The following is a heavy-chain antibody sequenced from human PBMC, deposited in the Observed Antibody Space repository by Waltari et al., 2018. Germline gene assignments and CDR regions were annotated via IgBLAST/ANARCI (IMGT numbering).Heavy chain of an antibody. CDR1: GGTFSSYT. CDR2: IIPILGIA. V-gene: IGHV1-69*08. D-gene: IGHD3-16*01. J-gene: IGHJ4*02. CDR3: AREIWVGNYLDY. Sequence: QVQLVQSGAEVKKPGSSVKVSCKASGGTFSSYTISWVRQAPGQGLEWMGRIIPILGIANYAQKFQGRVTMTRDTSISTAYMELSRLRSDDTAVYYCAREIWVGNYLDYWGQGTLVTVSS.